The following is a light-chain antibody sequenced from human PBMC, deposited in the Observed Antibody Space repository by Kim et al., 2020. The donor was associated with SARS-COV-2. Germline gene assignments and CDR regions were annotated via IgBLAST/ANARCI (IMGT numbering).Light chain of an antibody. J-gene: IGLJ2*01. Sequence: VSPGQTASITCSGDKLGDKYACWYQQKPGQSPVLVMYQDNKRPSGIPERFSGSNSGNTATLTIGGTQAMDEADYYCQAWDSSTGVFGGGTQLTVL. CDR2: QDN. CDR1: KLGDKY. V-gene: IGLV3-1*01. CDR3: QAWDSSTGV.